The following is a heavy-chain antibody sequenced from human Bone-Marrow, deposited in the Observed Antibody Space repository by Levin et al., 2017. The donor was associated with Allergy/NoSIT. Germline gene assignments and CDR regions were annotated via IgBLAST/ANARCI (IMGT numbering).Heavy chain of an antibody. CDR1: RFSFSSYW. J-gene: IGHJ6*02. D-gene: IGHD4-17*01. CDR2: VNSDGSIT. V-gene: IGHV3-74*03. Sequence: GESLKISCAASRFSFSSYWMHWVRQAPGKGLVWVSCVNSDGSITTYADSVKGRFTISRDNAKNTVFLQMNSLRAEDTAVYYCAREVGNYGDPYGMDVWGQGTTVTVSS. CDR3: AREVGNYGDPYGMDV.